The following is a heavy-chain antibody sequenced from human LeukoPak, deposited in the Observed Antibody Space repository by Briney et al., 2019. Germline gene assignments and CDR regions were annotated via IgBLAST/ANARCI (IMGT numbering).Heavy chain of an antibody. CDR2: IRYDGSNK. Sequence: TGGSLRRSCAASGFTFSSYGMHWVRQAPGKGLEWVAFIRYDGSNKYYADSVKGRFTISRDNSKNTLYLQMNSLRAEDTAVYYCANGDYGGPKPGFDYWGQGTLVTVSS. J-gene: IGHJ4*02. V-gene: IGHV3-30*02. D-gene: IGHD4-23*01. CDR3: ANGDYGGPKPGFDY. CDR1: GFTFSSYG.